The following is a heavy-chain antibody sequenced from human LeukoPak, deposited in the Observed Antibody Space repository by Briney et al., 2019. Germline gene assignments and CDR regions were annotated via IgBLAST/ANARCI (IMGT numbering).Heavy chain of an antibody. V-gene: IGHV3-9*01. Sequence: PGRSLRLSCAASGFSFDDYAMHWVRQAPGKGLEWVSGISWNSGSTSYADSVKGRFTISRDNAKNTLYLQMNSLRAEDTAVYYCAREGSYDILTGYYWDDAFDIWGQGTMVTVSS. J-gene: IGHJ3*02. D-gene: IGHD3-9*01. CDR3: AREGSYDILTGYYWDDAFDI. CDR2: ISWNSGST. CDR1: GFSFDDYA.